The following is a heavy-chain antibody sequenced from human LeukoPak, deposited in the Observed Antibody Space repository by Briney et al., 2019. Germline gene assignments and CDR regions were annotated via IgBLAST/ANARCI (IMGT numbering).Heavy chain of an antibody. J-gene: IGHJ4*02. Sequence: SGGSLRLSCAASGFIFSRHAMRWVRQARGKGLEWVSTTGLESVHTLCADSVQGRFTVSRDNSRNTLDLQMDNLRVDDTAVYYCAKGDDIGKHPTRAYYFDIWGQGTLVTVSS. D-gene: IGHD5-24*01. CDR1: GFIFSRHA. V-gene: IGHV3-23*01. CDR3: AKGDDIGKHPTRAYYFDI. CDR2: TGLESVHT.